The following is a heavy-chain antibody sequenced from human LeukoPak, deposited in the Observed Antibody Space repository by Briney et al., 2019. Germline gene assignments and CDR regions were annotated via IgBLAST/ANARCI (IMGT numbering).Heavy chain of an antibody. J-gene: IGHJ4*02. V-gene: IGHV3-20*04. CDR2: INWNGGST. CDR1: GFTFDDYG. Sequence: PGGSLRLSCAASGFTFDDYGMSWVRQAPGKGLEWVSGINWNGGSTGYADSVKGRFTISRDNAKNSLYLQMNSLRAEDTALYYCARGVYSSSWPIFDYWGQGTLVTVSS. D-gene: IGHD6-13*01. CDR3: ARGVYSSSWPIFDY.